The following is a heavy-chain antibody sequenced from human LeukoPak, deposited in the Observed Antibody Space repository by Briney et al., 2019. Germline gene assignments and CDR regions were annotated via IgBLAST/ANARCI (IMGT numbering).Heavy chain of an antibody. J-gene: IGHJ3*02. V-gene: IGHV3-30*02. CDR3: AKRQTTGTTPRDAFDI. CDR1: GFTFRSYG. D-gene: IGHD1-1*01. Sequence: GGSLRLSCAASGFTFRSYGMHWVRQAPGKGLEWVAIIRYDGTNKYYADSVKGRFTISRDNAKNTLYLQMNSLRAEDTAVYYCAKRQTTGTTPRDAFDIWGQGTMVTVSS. CDR2: IRYDGTNK.